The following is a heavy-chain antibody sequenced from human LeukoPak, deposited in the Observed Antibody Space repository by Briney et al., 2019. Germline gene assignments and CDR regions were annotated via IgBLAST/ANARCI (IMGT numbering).Heavy chain of an antibody. Sequence: KPGGSLRLSCAASGFTFSTHIMNWVRQAPGKGLEWVSSISSSSNYIYYADSVKGRFTISRDNAKNTLYLQMNSLRAEDTAVYYCARGILDYYDSRGENDAFDIWGQGTMVTVSS. CDR2: ISSSSNYI. J-gene: IGHJ3*02. CDR3: ARGILDYYDSRGENDAFDI. D-gene: IGHD3-22*01. V-gene: IGHV3-21*01. CDR1: GFTFSTHI.